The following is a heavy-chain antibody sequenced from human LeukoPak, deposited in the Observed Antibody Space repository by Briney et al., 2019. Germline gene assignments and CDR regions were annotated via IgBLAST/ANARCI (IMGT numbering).Heavy chain of an antibody. CDR3: AKDGGSTLPYYFDW. Sequence: GGSLRLSCAASGFTFSSYEMNWFRQAPGKGLEWVSYISSSAGTIYYADSVKGRFTISRDNAKNSLYLQMNSLRADDTAVYYCAKDGGSTLPYYFDWWGQGTLVTVAS. J-gene: IGHJ4*02. CDR1: GFTFSSYE. D-gene: IGHD3-10*01. CDR2: ISSSAGTI. V-gene: IGHV3-48*03.